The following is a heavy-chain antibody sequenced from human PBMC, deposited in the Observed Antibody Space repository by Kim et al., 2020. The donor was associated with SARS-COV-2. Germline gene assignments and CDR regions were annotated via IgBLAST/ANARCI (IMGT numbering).Heavy chain of an antibody. Sequence: GGSLRLSCAASGFTFSSYWMSWVRQAPGKGLEWVDNIKQDGSEKYYVDSVKGRFTISRDNAKNSLYLQMNSLRAEDTAVYYCARDLAGGTFSYWGQGTLVTVSS. J-gene: IGHJ4*02. D-gene: IGHD3-16*01. V-gene: IGHV3-7*01. CDR1: GFTFSSYW. CDR3: ARDLAGGTFSY. CDR2: IKQDGSEK.